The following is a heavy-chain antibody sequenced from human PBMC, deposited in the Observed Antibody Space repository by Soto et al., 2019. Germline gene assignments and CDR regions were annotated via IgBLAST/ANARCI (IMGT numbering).Heavy chain of an antibody. CDR3: ARDFAYFDS. V-gene: IGHV4-61*01. Sequence: SETLSLTCTVSGGSFKSGSYSWSWIRQPPGKGLEWIGYVYHTGGTSYNPSLKSRVSISTDTAKNQFSLNLDSVTAADPAVYFCARDFAYFDSWGQGTLVT. CDR2: VYHTGGT. J-gene: IGHJ4*02. D-gene: IGHD3-3*01. CDR1: GGSFKSGSYS.